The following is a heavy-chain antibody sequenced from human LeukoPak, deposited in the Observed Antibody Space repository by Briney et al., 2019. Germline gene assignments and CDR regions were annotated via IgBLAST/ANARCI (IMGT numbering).Heavy chain of an antibody. J-gene: IGHJ4*02. Sequence: GGSLRLSCSASGFTFSSYAMHWVRQAPGKGLEYVSAISSNGGSTYYADSVKGRFTISRDNSKNTLYLQINSLRAEDTAVYYCAKGYSGYDSDFDYWGQGTLVTVSS. D-gene: IGHD5-12*01. CDR2: ISSNGGST. CDR1: GFTFSSYA. CDR3: AKGYSGYDSDFDY. V-gene: IGHV3-64*04.